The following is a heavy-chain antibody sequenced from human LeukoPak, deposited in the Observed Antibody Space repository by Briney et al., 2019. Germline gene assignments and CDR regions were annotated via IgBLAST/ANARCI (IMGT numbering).Heavy chain of an antibody. CDR2: ICYGGST. J-gene: IGHJ4*02. CDR3: ARMMYGNGWNRYCFDY. V-gene: IGHV4-39*01. CDR1: GDSISSYNHY. Sequence: PSETLSLTCTVSGDSISSYNHYWGWIRQPPGKGLEWLGSICYGGSTHDNPSLKSRVTISVDTSKNQFSLRVTSATAADTAVYYCARMMYGNGWNRYCFDYWGQGTLVTVSS. D-gene: IGHD6-19*01.